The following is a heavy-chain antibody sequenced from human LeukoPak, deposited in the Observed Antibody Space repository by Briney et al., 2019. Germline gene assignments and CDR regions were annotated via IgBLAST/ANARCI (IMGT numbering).Heavy chain of an antibody. CDR3: AGGKLGRYYYYGMDV. J-gene: IGHJ6*02. D-gene: IGHD1-7*01. V-gene: IGHV4-61*05. Sequence: TSETLSLTCTVSGGSITSSSYYWGWIRQPPGKGLEWIGYIYYSGSTNYNPSLKSRVTISVDTSKNQFSLKLSSVTAADTAVYYCAGGKLGRYYYYGMDVWGQGTTVTVSS. CDR2: IYYSGST. CDR1: GGSITSSSYY.